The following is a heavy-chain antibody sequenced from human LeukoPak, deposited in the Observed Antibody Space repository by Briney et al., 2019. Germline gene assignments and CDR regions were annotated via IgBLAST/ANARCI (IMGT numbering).Heavy chain of an antibody. CDR2: IYPGDSDT. V-gene: IGHV5-51*07. J-gene: IGHJ4*02. D-gene: IGHD3-9*01. CDR1: GYSSTSYW. CDR3: ARQVGILTGYYYFDY. Sequence: GESLKISCKGSGYSSTSYWIGWVHQMPGKGLEWMGIIYPGDSDTRYSPSFQGQVTISADKSISTAYLQWSSLKASDTAMYYCARQVGILTGYYYFDYWGQGTLVTVSS.